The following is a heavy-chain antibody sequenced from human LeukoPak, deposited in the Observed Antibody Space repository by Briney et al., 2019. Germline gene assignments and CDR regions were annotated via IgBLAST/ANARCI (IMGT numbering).Heavy chain of an antibody. D-gene: IGHD5-24*01. CDR3: ARALVDGYKELGY. J-gene: IGHJ4*02. CDR1: GYTFTTYG. Sequence: ASVKVSCKASGYTFTTYGITWVRQAPGQGLEWMGWISAYSGNTNYAQKFQGRVAMTTDTSTSTAYMELRSLRFDDTAVYYCARALVDGYKELGYWGQGTLVTVSS. CDR2: ISAYSGNT. V-gene: IGHV1-18*01.